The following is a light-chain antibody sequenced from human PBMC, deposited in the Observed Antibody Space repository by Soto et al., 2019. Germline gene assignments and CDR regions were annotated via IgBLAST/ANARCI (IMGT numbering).Light chain of an antibody. J-gene: IGLJ1*01. V-gene: IGLV2-23*02. CDR3: SSYASGSTHV. CDR2: EVS. Sequence: QSVLTXPASGSGAPGHASTISCTGSSSDVGTYNLVSWYQQHPGKAPKLMIYEVSKRPSGVSNRFSGSQSGNTASLTISGLQADDEADYYCSSYASGSTHVFGTGTKVTVL. CDR1: SSDVGTYNL.